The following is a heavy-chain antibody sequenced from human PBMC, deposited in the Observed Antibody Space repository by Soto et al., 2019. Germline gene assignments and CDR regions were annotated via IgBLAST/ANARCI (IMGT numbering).Heavy chain of an antibody. J-gene: IGHJ2*01. V-gene: IGHV4-39*01. Sequence: TCTVSGGSINSSNYYWGWIRQPPGKGLEWIGSIFYSGYTYYNPSLKSRVTISVDTSKNQFSLKLSSVTAADTAVYYCARFNWYFDLWGRGTLVTVSS. CDR1: GGSINSSNYY. CDR2: IFYSGYT. CDR3: ARFNWYFDL.